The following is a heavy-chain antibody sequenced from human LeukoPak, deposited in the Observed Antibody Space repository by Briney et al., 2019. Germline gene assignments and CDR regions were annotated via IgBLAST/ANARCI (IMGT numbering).Heavy chain of an antibody. V-gene: IGHV3-30*18. J-gene: IGHJ5*02. CDR2: ISYDGRNK. Sequence: GGSLRLSCAASGFTFSSYSMNWVRQAPGKGLEWVAVISYDGRNKYYADSVKGRFTISRDNSKNTLYLQMNSLRAEDTAVYYCAKNLEQWLLVNWFDPWGQGTLVTVSS. CDR3: AKNLEQWLLVNWFDP. D-gene: IGHD6-19*01. CDR1: GFTFSSYS.